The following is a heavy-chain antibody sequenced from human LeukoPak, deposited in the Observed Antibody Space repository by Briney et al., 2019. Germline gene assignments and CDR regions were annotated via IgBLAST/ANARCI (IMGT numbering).Heavy chain of an antibody. Sequence: GGSLRLSCAASGFTFSSYAMSWVRQAPGKGLEWVSAISGSGGSTYYADSVKGRFTISRDNSKNTLYLQMNSLRAEDTAVYYCAKDRGITMIVVVITTLEYWGQGTLVTVSS. V-gene: IGHV3-23*01. CDR3: AKDRGITMIVVVITTLEY. D-gene: IGHD3-22*01. CDR1: GFTFSSYA. J-gene: IGHJ4*02. CDR2: ISGSGGST.